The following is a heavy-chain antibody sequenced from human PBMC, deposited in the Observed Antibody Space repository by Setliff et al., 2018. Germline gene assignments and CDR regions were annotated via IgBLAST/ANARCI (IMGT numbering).Heavy chain of an antibody. D-gene: IGHD6-19*01. J-gene: IGHJ4*02. CDR2: INAGNGNT. CDR3: ATLAVAGTLDY. CDR1: GYTFTSYA. Sequence: GASVKVSCKASGYTFTSYAMHWVRQAPGQRLEWMGWINAGNGNTKYSQKFQGRVTITRDTSASTTYMELSSLRSEDTAVYYCATLAVAGTLDYWGQGTLVAVSS. V-gene: IGHV1-3*01.